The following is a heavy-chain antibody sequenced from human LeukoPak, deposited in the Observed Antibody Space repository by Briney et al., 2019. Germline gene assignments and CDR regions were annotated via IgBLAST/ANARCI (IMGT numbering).Heavy chain of an antibody. V-gene: IGHV3-33*01. CDR1: GFTFRSHG. J-gene: IGHJ4*02. CDR3: ARMSEI. CDR2: IWYDGSNK. Sequence: GGSLRLSCAASGFTFRSHGMHWVRQAPGKGLEWVAVIWYDGSNKYYVDSVKGRFTISRDNSKNMLYLQMNSLRVEDTAIYYCARMSEIWGQGTLVTVSS.